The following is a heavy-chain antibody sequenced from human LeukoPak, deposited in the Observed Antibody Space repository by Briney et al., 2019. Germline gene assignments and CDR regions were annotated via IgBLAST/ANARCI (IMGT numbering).Heavy chain of an antibody. J-gene: IGHJ4*02. Sequence: PGGSLRLSCAASGFTFSSYSMNWVRQAPGKGLEWVSYISSSSTIYYADSVKGRFTISRDNSKNTLYLQMNSLRAEDTAVYYCAKDGAGDQYFDYWGQGTLVTVSS. CDR2: ISSSSTI. V-gene: IGHV3-48*01. D-gene: IGHD7-27*01. CDR3: AKDGAGDQYFDY. CDR1: GFTFSSYS.